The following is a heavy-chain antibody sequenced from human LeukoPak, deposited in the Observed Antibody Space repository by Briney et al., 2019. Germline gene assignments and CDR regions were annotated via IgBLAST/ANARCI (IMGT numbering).Heavy chain of an antibody. J-gene: IGHJ4*02. V-gene: IGHV5-10-1*01. CDR1: GYSSTSYC. CDR2: IDPTDSYT. CDR3: ARHRRWWWVLLGDY. D-gene: IGHD2-21*01. Sequence: AASMRTFSKAAGYSSTSYCISWGRQMPGRSVVGMVRIDPTDSYTNYSPSFQGHVTISADKSISTAYLQWSSVKASDTAMYYCARHRRWWWVLLGDYWGQGTLVTVSS.